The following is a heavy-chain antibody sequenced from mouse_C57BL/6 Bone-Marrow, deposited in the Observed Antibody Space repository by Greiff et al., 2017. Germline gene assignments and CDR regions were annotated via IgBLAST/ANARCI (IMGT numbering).Heavy chain of an antibody. Sequence: QVQLKQSGAELVRPGASVTLSCKASGYTFTDYEMHWVKQTPVHGLEWIGAIDPETGGTAYNQKFKGKAILTADKSSSTAYMELRSLTSEDSAVYYCTLITTVGRAYWGQGTLVTVSA. CDR1: GYTFTDYE. CDR2: IDPETGGT. CDR3: TLITTVGRAY. J-gene: IGHJ3*01. D-gene: IGHD1-1*01. V-gene: IGHV1-15*01.